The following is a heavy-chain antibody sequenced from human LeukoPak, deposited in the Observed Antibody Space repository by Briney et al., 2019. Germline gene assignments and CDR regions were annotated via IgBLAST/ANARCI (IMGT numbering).Heavy chain of an antibody. CDR1: GFTFSSYA. J-gene: IGHJ3*02. Sequence: QPGGSLRLSCAASGFTFSSYAMSWVRQAPGKGLEWVSAISGSGGSTYYADSVKGRFTISRDNPKNTLYLQMNSLRTEDTAVYYCAKDPIGTMTGAIWGQGTMVTVSS. CDR3: AKDPIGTMTGAI. D-gene: IGHD3-10*02. V-gene: IGHV3-23*01. CDR2: ISGSGGST.